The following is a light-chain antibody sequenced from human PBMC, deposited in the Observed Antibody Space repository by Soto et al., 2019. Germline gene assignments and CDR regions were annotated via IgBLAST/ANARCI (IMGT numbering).Light chain of an antibody. CDR1: QSISSY. CDR3: QQSYSTPWIT. V-gene: IGKV1-39*01. J-gene: IGKJ5*01. Sequence: DIQMTQSPSSLSASVGDRVTITCRASQSISSYLNWYQQKPGKAPKLLIYAASSLQSGVPSRFSGSGSGTDFTLTISSLQPEDSATYYCQQSYSTPWITFGQGTRLEIK. CDR2: AAS.